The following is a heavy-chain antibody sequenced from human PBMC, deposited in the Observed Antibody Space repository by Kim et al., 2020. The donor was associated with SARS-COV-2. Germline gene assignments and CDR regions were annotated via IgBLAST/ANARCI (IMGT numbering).Heavy chain of an antibody. CDR2: ISSSGSNI. D-gene: IGHD7-27*01. J-gene: IGHJ4*01. Sequence: GGSLRLSCAASGFTFSSYSMNWVRQAPGKGLEWVSSISSSGSNIYYADSVKGRFTISRDNAKNSLYLQMNSLRAEDTAVYYCARGLTGASDSAMDYWGQG. CDR1: GFTFSSYS. CDR3: ARGLTGASDSAMDY. V-gene: IGHV3-21*01.